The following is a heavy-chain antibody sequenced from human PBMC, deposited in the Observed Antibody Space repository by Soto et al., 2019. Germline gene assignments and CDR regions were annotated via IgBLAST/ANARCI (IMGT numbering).Heavy chain of an antibody. J-gene: IGHJ6*02. CDR2: ISSRSDI. CDR1: GSTFSTYS. V-gene: IGHV3-21*01. CDR3: AREYTAWPLAYGLDV. Sequence: PGGSLRLSCVGSGSTFSTYSINWVRQAPGKGLEWVSSISSRSDIYYADSVKGRFTISRDNAKNSVSLQMNSLRAEDTAAYYCAREYTAWPLAYGLDVWGQGTTVTVSS. D-gene: IGHD2-2*02.